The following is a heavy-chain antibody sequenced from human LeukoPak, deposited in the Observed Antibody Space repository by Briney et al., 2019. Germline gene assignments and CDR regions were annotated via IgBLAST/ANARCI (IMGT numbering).Heavy chain of an antibody. CDR1: GGSISSYY. Sequence: TASETLSLTCTVSGGSISSYYWSWIRQPPGKGLEWIGYIYYSGSTNYNPSLKSRVTISVDTSKNQFSLKLSSVTAADTAVYYCARWGLWSSSGLDYWGQGTLVTVSS. CDR2: IYYSGST. D-gene: IGHD5-18*01. V-gene: IGHV4-59*01. CDR3: ARWGLWSSSGLDY. J-gene: IGHJ4*02.